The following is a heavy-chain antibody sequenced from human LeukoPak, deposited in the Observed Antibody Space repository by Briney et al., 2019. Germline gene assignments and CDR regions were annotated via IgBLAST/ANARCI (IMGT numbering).Heavy chain of an antibody. CDR1: GFSLSTSGVG. CDR3: ARHLWTSGSYYSPGRYYFDY. V-gene: IGHV2-5*02. Sequence: SGPTLVNPTQTLTLTCTFSGFSLSTSGVGVGWIRQPPGKALEWLALIYWDDDERYSPSLKSRVTIIKDTSKNQVVLTMTNMDPVDTATYYCARHLWTSGSYYSPGRYYFDYWGQGSLVTVSS. D-gene: IGHD3-10*01. CDR2: IYWDDDE. J-gene: IGHJ4*02.